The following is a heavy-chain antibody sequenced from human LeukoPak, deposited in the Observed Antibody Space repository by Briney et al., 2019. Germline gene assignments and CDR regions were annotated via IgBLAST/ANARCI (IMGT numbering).Heavy chain of an antibody. CDR3: ARSGYSYDSAVYWNFDL. CDR2: IYYSAST. D-gene: IGHD5-18*01. V-gene: IGHV4-59*01. CDR1: SGSISSYY. Sequence: PSETLSLTCTVSSGSISSYYWSWIRQPPGKGLEWIGSIYYSASTNYNPSLKSRVTISVDTSKNQFSLNLSSVTAADTAVYYCARSGYSYDSAVYWNFDLWGRGTLVTVSS. J-gene: IGHJ2*01.